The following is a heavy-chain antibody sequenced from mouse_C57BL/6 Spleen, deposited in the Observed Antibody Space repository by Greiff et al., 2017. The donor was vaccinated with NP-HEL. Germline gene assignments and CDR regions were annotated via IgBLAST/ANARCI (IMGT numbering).Heavy chain of an antibody. CDR1: GYSITSGYY. CDR2: ISYDGSN. Sequence: EVHLVESGPGLVKPSQSLSLTCSVTGYSITSGYYWNWIRQFPGNKLEWMGYISYDGSNNYNPSLKNRISITRDTSKNQFFLKLNSVTTEDTATYYCAREGGEGYFDVWGTGTTVTVSS. J-gene: IGHJ1*03. CDR3: AREGGEGYFDV. D-gene: IGHD2-13*01. V-gene: IGHV3-6*01.